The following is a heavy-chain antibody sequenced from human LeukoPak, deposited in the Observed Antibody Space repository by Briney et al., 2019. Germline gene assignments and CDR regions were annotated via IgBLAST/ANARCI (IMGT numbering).Heavy chain of an antibody. D-gene: IGHD3-10*01. CDR1: GFTFSSYW. CDR2: IKQDGSEK. J-gene: IGHJ4*02. V-gene: IGHV3-7*03. Sequence: GGSLRLSCAASGFTFSSYWMSWVRQAPGKGLEWVANIKQDGSEKYYVDSVKGRFTISRDNSKNTLYLQMNSLRAEDTAVYYCAKASGVRGVTNFDYWGQGTLVTVSS. CDR3: AKASGVRGVTNFDY.